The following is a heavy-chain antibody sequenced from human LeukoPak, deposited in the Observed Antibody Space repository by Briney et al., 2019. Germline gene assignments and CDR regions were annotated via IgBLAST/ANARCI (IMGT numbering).Heavy chain of an antibody. V-gene: IGHV3-73*01. CDR3: TRLEYYDPN. J-gene: IGHJ4*02. CDR2: IRSKANSYAT. Sequence: GGSLRLSCAASGFXFSGSAIHGVGQAAGKGLEWVGRIRSKANSYATSYAPSVKGRFAISIDDSKNTAYLQMNSLKTEDTAVYYCTRLEYYDPNWGQGTLVTVSS. D-gene: IGHD3-22*01. CDR1: GFXFSGSA.